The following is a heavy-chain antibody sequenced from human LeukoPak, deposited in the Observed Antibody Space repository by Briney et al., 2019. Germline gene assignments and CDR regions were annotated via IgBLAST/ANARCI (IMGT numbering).Heavy chain of an antibody. V-gene: IGHV3-33*01. J-gene: IGHJ4*02. CDR1: GFTFSSYG. CDR3: ARSGSIAARMYYFDY. CDR2: IWYDGSNK. D-gene: IGHD6-6*01. Sequence: GGPLRLSCAASGFTFSSYGMHWVRQAPGKGLEWVAVIWYDGSNKYYADSVKGRFTISRDNSKNTLYLQMNSLRAEDTAVYYCARSGSIAARMYYFDYWGQGTLVTVSS.